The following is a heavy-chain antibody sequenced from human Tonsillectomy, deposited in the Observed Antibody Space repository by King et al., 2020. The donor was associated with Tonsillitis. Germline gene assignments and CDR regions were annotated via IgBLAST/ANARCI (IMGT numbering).Heavy chain of an antibody. J-gene: IGHJ6*02. V-gene: IGHV3-30*18. CDR2: ISYDGSNK. Sequence: VQLVESGGGVVQPGRSLRLSCAASGFTFSSYGIHWVRQAPGKGLEWVAVISYDGSNKYYADSVKGRFTISRDNSKNTLYLHMNSLRAEDTAVYYCAKGLWFGESAMKYYYYGMDVWGQGTTVTVSS. CDR1: GFTFSSYG. CDR3: AKGLWFGESAMKYYYYGMDV. D-gene: IGHD3-10*01.